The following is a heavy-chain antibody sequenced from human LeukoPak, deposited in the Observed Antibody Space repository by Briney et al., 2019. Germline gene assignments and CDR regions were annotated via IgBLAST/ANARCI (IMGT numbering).Heavy chain of an antibody. CDR3: ARDLSGYFDY. J-gene: IGHJ4*02. V-gene: IGHV3-7*01. D-gene: IGHD5/OR15-5a*01. CDR2: IKQVKREK. Sequence: GGPLRLSCTAPGFTFSSYWMSWVRQAPGKGLEWVDNIKQVKREKYSVDSVKGRLTISRDNAKSSLYLQMNSLRAEDTAVYYCARDLSGYFDYWGQGALVAVSS. CDR1: GFTFSSYW.